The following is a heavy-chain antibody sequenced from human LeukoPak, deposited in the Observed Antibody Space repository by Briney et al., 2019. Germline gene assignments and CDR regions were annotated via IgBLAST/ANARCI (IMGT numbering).Heavy chain of an antibody. Sequence: SVKVSCKASGGTFSSYAISWVRRAPGQGLEWMGGIIPIFGTANYAQKFQGRVTITADESTSTAYMELSSLRSEDTAVYYCARGSPDYGLNYFDYWGQGTLVTVSS. CDR2: IIPIFGTA. CDR3: ARGSPDYGLNYFDY. J-gene: IGHJ4*02. CDR1: GGTFSSYA. V-gene: IGHV1-69*13. D-gene: IGHD3-16*01.